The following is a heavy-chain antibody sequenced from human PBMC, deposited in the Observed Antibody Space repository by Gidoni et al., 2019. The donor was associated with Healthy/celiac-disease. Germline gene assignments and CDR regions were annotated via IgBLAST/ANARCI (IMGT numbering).Heavy chain of an antibody. V-gene: IGHV5-51*01. J-gene: IGHJ6*02. CDR2: IYPGDSDT. Sequence: EVQLVQSGAEVKKPGESLKISCKGSGYRFTSYWIGWVRQMPGKGLEWMGIIYPGDSDTRYSPSFQGQVTISADKSISTAYLQWSSLKASDTAMYYCASMRKGKNYYYGMDVWGQGTTVTVSS. CDR1: GYRFTSYW. CDR3: ASMRKGKNYYYGMDV.